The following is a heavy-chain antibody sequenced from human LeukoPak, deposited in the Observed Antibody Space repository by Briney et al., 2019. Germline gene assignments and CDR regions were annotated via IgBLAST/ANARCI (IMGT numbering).Heavy chain of an antibody. Sequence: GGSLRLSCAASGFTFSSYAMGWVRQAPGKGLEWVSAISGSGGSTYYADSVKGRFTISRDNSKNTLYLQMNSLRAEDTAVYYCAKETMIVVVITGDYFDYWGQGTLVTVSS. D-gene: IGHD3-22*01. CDR1: GFTFSSYA. V-gene: IGHV3-23*01. J-gene: IGHJ4*02. CDR3: AKETMIVVVITGDYFDY. CDR2: ISGSGGST.